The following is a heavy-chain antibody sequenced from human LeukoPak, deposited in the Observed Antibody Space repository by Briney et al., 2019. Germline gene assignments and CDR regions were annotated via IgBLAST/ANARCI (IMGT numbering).Heavy chain of an antibody. J-gene: IGHJ4*02. CDR3: ASHDILTGYYPFDY. D-gene: IGHD3-9*01. Sequence: PGGSLRLSCAASGFTFSSYSMNWVRQAPGKGLEWVSSISSSSSYIYYADSVKGRFTISRDNAKNSLYLQMDSLRAEDTAVYYCASHDILTGYYPFDYWGQGTLATVSS. CDR2: ISSSSSYI. CDR1: GFTFSSYS. V-gene: IGHV3-21*01.